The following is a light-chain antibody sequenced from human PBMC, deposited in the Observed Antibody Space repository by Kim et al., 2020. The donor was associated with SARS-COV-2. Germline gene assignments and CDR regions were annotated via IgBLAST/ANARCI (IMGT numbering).Light chain of an antibody. CDR3: QSYDRSLSGSAV. V-gene: IGLV1-40*01. CDR1: GTNIGAGND. CDR2: GNS. Sequence: VAIASTGSGTNIGAGNDVNWYQQHPGAAPKPLIYGNSHRPARVTGLPSGSRCGTSASLATTGLQAEDEADYYCQSYDRSLSGSAVFGGGTQLTVL. J-gene: IGLJ3*02.